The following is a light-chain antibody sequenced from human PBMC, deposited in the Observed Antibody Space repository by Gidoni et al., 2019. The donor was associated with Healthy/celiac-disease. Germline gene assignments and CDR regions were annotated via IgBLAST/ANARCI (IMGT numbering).Light chain of an antibody. J-gene: IGLJ2*01. CDR2: YDD. V-gene: IGLV1-36*01. CDR1: SSNIGNNA. Sequence: QSVLTQPPSVSEAPRQRVTISCSGSSSNIGNNAVNWYQQLTGKAPKLLIYYDDLLPSGVSDRFSGSKSGTSASLAISGLQSEDEADYYCAAWDDRLNGVVFGGGTKLTVL. CDR3: AAWDDRLNGVV.